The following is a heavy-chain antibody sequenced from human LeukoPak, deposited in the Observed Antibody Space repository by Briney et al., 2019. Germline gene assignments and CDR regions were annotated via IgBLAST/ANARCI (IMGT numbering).Heavy chain of an antibody. D-gene: IGHD1-26*01. CDR2: IKQDGSEK. Sequence: TGGSLRLSCAASGFTFSSYWMSWVRQAPGKGLEWVANIKQDGSEKYYVDSVKGRFTISRDNAKNSLYLQMNSLRAEDTAIYYCARDKIVGASKFDYWGQGTLVTVSS. CDR1: GFTFSSYW. J-gene: IGHJ4*02. V-gene: IGHV3-7*01. CDR3: ARDKIVGASKFDY.